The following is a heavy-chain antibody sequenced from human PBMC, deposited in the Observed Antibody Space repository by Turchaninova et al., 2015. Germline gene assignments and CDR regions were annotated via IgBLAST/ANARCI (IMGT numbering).Heavy chain of an antibody. D-gene: IGHD1-1*01. CDR1: GNSICSGYY. Sequence: QVQLQESGPGLVKPSETLSLPFVVSGNSICSGYYWGWIRQPPGKGLEWIGSIFHSCRSYYNPSFKSRVTISVDTSKNLLSLKLRSVTAADTAVYYCARDQGTTGPKLFDFWGQGTLVTVSS. J-gene: IGHJ4*02. CDR3: ARDQGTTGPKLFDF. V-gene: IGHV4-38-2*02. CDR2: IFHSCRS.